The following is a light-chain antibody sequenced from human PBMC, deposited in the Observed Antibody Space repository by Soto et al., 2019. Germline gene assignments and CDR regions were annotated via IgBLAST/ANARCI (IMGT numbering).Light chain of an antibody. J-gene: IGLJ2*01. Sequence: QSALTQPRSASGSPGQSITISCTGTSSDVGGYNYVSWYQQHPAKAPKLIIFDVSKRPSGVPNRFSGSKSGYTASLTISGLQVEDEADYYCSSYTPINTVVFGGGTKLTVL. CDR3: SSYTPINTVV. V-gene: IGLV2-11*01. CDR1: SSDVGGYNY. CDR2: DVS.